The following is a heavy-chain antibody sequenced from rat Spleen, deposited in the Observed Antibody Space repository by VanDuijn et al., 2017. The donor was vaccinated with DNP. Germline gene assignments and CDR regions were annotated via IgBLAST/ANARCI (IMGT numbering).Heavy chain of an antibody. CDR3: TRHRTIMPYYYAMDA. V-gene: IGHV5-7*01. J-gene: IGHJ4*01. Sequence: EVQLVESGGGLVQPGRSLKLSCAASGFTFSDYYMAWVRQAPAKGLEWVATISYNGGTPYYRDSVKGRFTISRDNAQSPLYLQMDSLRSEDTATYYCTRHRTIMPYYYAMDAWGQGASVTVSS. D-gene: IGHD1-12*01. CDR1: GFTFSDYY. CDR2: ISYNGGTP.